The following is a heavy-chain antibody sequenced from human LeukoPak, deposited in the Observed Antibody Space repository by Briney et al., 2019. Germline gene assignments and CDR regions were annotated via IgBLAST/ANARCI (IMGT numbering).Heavy chain of an antibody. J-gene: IGHJ5*02. D-gene: IGHD5-24*01. CDR1: GGSISSYY. Sequence: PSETLSLTCTVSGGSISSYYWSWIRQPPGKGLEGIGYIYYSGSTNYNPSPKSRVTISVDTSKNQFSLKLSSVTAADTAVYYCARDLDGYNNWFDPWGQGTLVTVSS. CDR2: IYYSGST. CDR3: ARDLDGYNNWFDP. V-gene: IGHV4-59*12.